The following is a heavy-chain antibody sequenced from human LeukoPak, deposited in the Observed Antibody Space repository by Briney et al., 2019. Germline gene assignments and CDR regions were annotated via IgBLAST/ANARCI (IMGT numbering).Heavy chain of an antibody. CDR2: ISSSGSTI. CDR3: AKGDSTSLFDY. D-gene: IGHD2-2*01. CDR1: GFTFSSYA. Sequence: GGSLRLSCAASGFTFSSYAMHWVRQAPGKGLEWVSYISSSGSTIYYADSVKGRFTISRDNAKNSLYLQMNSLRAEDTAVYYCAKGDSTSLFDYWGQGTLVTVSS. V-gene: IGHV3-48*04. J-gene: IGHJ4*02.